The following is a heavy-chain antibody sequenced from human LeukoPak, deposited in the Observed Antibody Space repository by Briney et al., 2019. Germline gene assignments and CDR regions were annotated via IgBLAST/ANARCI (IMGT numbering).Heavy chain of an antibody. D-gene: IGHD4-17*01. CDR1: GFTISSYA. Sequence: GRSLRLSCAASGFTISSYAIHWVRQAPGKGLEWVTFISSDGSNKYYADSVKGRFTISRDNSKNTLYLQMNSLRAEDTAVYYCARGPSHGNFDYWGQGTLVTVSS. CDR2: ISSDGSNK. V-gene: IGHV3-30-3*01. J-gene: IGHJ4*02. CDR3: ARGPSHGNFDY.